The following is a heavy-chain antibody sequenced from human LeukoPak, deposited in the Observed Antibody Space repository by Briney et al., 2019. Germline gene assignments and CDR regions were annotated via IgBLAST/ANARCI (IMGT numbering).Heavy chain of an antibody. V-gene: IGHV1-8*01. J-gene: IGHJ4*02. D-gene: IGHD2-2*01. CDR1: GYTFTSYD. CDR3: ARDGDIVVVPAPPGY. CDR2: MNPNSGNT. Sequence: ASVKVSCKASGYTFTSYDINWVRQATGQGLEWMGWMNPNSGNTGYAQKFQGRVTMTRNTSISTAYMELSSLRSEDTAVYYCARDGDIVVVPAPPGYWGQGTLVTVSS.